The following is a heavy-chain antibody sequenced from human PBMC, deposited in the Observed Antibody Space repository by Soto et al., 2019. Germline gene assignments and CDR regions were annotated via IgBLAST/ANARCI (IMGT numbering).Heavy chain of an antibody. Sequence: PSETQRLTCSVSGGSITTYYWSWVRQAPGKGLEWIGYFCYSGNTNYTPSLKSRVTIAVDTSKNQFSLKLSSVTAADTAVYYCARGQRNTAMLLSQYYYYGMDVWGQGTTVTVSS. CDR3: ARGQRNTAMLLSQYYYYGMDV. D-gene: IGHD5-18*01. J-gene: IGHJ6*02. V-gene: IGHV4-59*12. CDR2: FCYSGNT. CDR1: GGSITTYY.